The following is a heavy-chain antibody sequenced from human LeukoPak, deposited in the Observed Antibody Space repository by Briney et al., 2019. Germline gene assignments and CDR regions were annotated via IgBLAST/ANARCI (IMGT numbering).Heavy chain of an antibody. CDR2: INHSGST. Sequence: SETLSLTCAVYGGSFSGYYWSRIRQPPGKGLEWIGEINHSGSTNYNPSLKSRVTISVDTSKNQFSLKLSSVTAADTAVYYCARGRSGYSYGPRFDYWGQGTLVTVPS. J-gene: IGHJ4*02. CDR1: GGSFSGYY. V-gene: IGHV4-34*01. CDR3: ARGRSGYSYGPRFDY. D-gene: IGHD5-18*01.